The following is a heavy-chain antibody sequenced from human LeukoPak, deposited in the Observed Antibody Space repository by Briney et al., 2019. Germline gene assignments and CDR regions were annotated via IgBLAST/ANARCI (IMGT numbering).Heavy chain of an antibody. V-gene: IGHV1-69*01. D-gene: IGHD3-22*01. CDR3: AKSSPIYDSSGYYVMGHFDY. CDR1: GGTFSSYA. CDR2: IIPIFGTA. Sequence: ASVKVSCKASGGTFSSYAISWVRQAPGQGLEWMGGIIPIFGTANYAQKFQGRVTITADESTSTAYMELSSLRSEDTAVYYCAKSSPIYDSSGYYVMGHFDYWGQGTLVTVSS. J-gene: IGHJ4*02.